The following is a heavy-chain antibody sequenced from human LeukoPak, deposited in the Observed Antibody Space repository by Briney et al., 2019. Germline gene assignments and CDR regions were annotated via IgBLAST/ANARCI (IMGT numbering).Heavy chain of an antibody. V-gene: IGHV4-59*01. D-gene: IGHD3-10*01. Sequence: EPSETLPLTCTVSGGSISSYYWSWIRQPPGKGLEWIGYIYYSGSTNYNPSLKSRVTISVDTSKNQFSLKLSSVTAADTAVYYCARDPGGSGNYWGQGTLVTVSS. CDR2: IYYSGST. CDR3: ARDPGGSGNY. J-gene: IGHJ4*02. CDR1: GGSISSYY.